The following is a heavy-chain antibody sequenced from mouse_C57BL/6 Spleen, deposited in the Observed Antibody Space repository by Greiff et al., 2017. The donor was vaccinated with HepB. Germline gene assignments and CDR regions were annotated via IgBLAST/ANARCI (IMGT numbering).Heavy chain of an antibody. D-gene: IGHD2-2*01. Sequence: VQLQQSGPELVKPGASVKISCKASGYAFSSSWMNWVKQRPGKGLEWIGRIYPGDGDTNYNGKFKGKATLTADKSSSTAYMQLSSLTSEDSAVYFCARFGYYYAMDDWGQGTSVTVSS. J-gene: IGHJ4*01. V-gene: IGHV1-82*01. CDR1: GYAFSSSW. CDR2: IYPGDGDT. CDR3: ARFGYYYAMDD.